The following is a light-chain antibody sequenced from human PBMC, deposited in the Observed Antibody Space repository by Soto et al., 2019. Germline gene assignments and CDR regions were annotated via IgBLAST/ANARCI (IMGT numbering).Light chain of an antibody. CDR3: QSYDNSLSVYV. J-gene: IGLJ1*01. CDR2: GNS. Sequence: QSVLTQPPSVSGAPGQWVTISCTGSSSNIGAHYDVHWYQQLPGTAPKLLIYGNSNRPSGVPDRFSGSKSGTSASLAITGLQAEDEADYYCQSYDNSLSVYVFGTGTKVTVL. CDR1: SSNIGAHYD. V-gene: IGLV1-40*01.